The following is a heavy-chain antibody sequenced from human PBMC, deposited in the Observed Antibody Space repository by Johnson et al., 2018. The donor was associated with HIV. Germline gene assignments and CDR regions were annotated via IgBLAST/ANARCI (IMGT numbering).Heavy chain of an antibody. CDR1: GFTVRNNY. V-gene: IGHV3-66*01. CDR3: AKGRYSSSWYLAGAFDI. CDR2: IYSGGLT. J-gene: IGHJ3*02. D-gene: IGHD6-13*01. Sequence: VQLVESGGGVVQPGRSLRLSCAASGFTVRNNYMSWVRQAPGKGLAWVSLIYSGGLTYYADSVMGRFTISRDNFKNTLYLQMNSLRAEDTAIYYCAKGRYSSSWYLAGAFDIWGQGTMVTVSS.